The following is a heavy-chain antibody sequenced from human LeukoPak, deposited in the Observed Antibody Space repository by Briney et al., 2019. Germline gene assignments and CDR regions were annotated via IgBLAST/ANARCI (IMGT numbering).Heavy chain of an antibody. Sequence: GGSLRLSCAASGFTFSSYAMSWVRQAPGKGLEWVSAISGSGGSTYYADSAKGRFTTSRDNSKNTLYLQMNSLRAEDTAVYYCAKNGDRGAFCSGGTCYPYYYYYMDVWGKGTTVTISS. J-gene: IGHJ6*03. CDR1: GFTFSSYA. CDR2: ISGSGGST. V-gene: IGHV3-23*01. CDR3: AKNGDRGAFCSGGTCYPYYYYYMDV. D-gene: IGHD2-15*01.